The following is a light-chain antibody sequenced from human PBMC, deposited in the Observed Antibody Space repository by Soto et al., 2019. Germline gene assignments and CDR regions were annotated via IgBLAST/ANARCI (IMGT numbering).Light chain of an antibody. CDR1: SGHSSYA. Sequence: QPVLTQSPSASASLGASVKLTCTLSSGHSSYAIAWHQQQPEKGPRYLMKLNSDGSHSKGDGIPDRFSGSSSGAERYLTISSLQSEDEADYYCQTWGTGIYWVFGGGNKLTVL. CDR2: LNSDGSH. V-gene: IGLV4-69*01. J-gene: IGLJ3*02. CDR3: QTWGTGIYWV.